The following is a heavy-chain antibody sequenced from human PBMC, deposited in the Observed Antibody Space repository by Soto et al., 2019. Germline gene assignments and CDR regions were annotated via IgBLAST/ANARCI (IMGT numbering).Heavy chain of an antibody. D-gene: IGHD6-19*01. Sequence: QVQLVESGGGVVQPGRSLRLSCAASGFTLSSYVMHWVRQAPGKGLEWVARISYAGNDNYYADSVKGRFTISRDNSKKTPYLHMTSLRADNTAVYYCARDRQQWLETAGGALPFWGQGTMVIVSS. V-gene: IGHV3-30-3*01. J-gene: IGHJ3*01. CDR2: ISYAGNDN. CDR1: GFTLSSYV. CDR3: ARDRQQWLETAGGALPF.